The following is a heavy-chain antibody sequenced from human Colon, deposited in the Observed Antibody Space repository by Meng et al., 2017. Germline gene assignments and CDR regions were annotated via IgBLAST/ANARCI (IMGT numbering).Heavy chain of an antibody. CDR2: INHSGST. J-gene: IGHJ4*02. CDR3: ARQVAATFSGLAFDS. D-gene: IGHD2-15*01. Sequence: VQLQQWGAGLLTPSETLSLTCAVYGGSFSGYYWSWIRQPPGKGLEWIGEINHSGSTNYNPSLKSRVTISVDTSKNQFSVNLSSVTAADTAVYYCARQVAATFSGLAFDSWGQGTLVTVSS. CDR1: GGSFSGYY. V-gene: IGHV4-34*01.